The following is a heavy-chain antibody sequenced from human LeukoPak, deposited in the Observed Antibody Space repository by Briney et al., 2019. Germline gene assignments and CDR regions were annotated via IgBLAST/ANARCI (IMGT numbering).Heavy chain of an antibody. V-gene: IGHV2-5*02. J-gene: IGHJ4*02. D-gene: IGHD3-22*01. CDR3: ARTYDSSGYYSFFFDY. Sequence: SGPTLVKPKETLTLTCTFSGFSLSTSGVGVGWIRQPPGKAPEWLALIYWDDDKRYSPSLKSRLTITKDTSKNQVVLTMTNMDPVDTATYYCARTYDSSGYYSFFFDYWGQGTLVTVSS. CDR2: IYWDDDK. CDR1: GFSLSTSGVG.